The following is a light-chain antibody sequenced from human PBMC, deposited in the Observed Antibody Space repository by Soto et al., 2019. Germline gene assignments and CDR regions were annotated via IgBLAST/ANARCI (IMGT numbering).Light chain of an antibody. V-gene: IGKV3-15*01. CDR1: QSVSNN. CDR2: GAS. Sequence: EIVLTQSPGILPLSPGERATLSCRASQSVSNNLAWYQQKPGQTPRLVIYGASNRATGVPARFSGSGSGTDFTLTISSLQSEDFAVYYCLQYDDWHRTFGQGTKVDIK. J-gene: IGKJ1*01. CDR3: LQYDDWHRT.